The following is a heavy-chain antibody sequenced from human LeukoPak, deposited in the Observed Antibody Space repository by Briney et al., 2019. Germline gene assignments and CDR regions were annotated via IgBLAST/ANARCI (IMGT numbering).Heavy chain of an antibody. CDR1: GFTFSSYW. CDR3: ARDWYLHVSGVWYYYGLDV. J-gene: IGHJ6*04. V-gene: IGHV3-7*03. CDR2: IKQDGSET. D-gene: IGHD6-13*01. Sequence: PGGSLRLSCAASGFTFSSYWMSWVRQAPGKGLEWVANIKQDGSETYYVDTVKGRFTISRDNAKNSLYLQMNSLRAEDTAVYYCARDWYLHVSGVWYYYGLDVWGKGTTVTVSS.